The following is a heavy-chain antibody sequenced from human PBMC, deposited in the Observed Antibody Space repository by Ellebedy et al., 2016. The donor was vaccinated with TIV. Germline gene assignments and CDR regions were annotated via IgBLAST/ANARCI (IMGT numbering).Heavy chain of an antibody. Sequence: MPSETLSLTCTVSVGSISPTGYYWGWIRQPPGKGLEWIGSIHSSGTTYYNPSLKSRLAISIVTSQRQFSLHLRSVTAADKAVYYFAKARRDPYYSGMDVWGRGTTVTVYS. CDR1: VGSISPTGYY. J-gene: IGHJ6*02. CDR2: IHSSGTT. CDR3: AKARRDPYYSGMDV. V-gene: IGHV4-39*01.